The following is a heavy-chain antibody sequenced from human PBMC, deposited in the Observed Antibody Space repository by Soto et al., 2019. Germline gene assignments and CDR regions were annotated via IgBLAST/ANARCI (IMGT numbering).Heavy chain of an antibody. CDR2: IYYSGST. Sequence: SETLSLTCTVSGGSISSYYWSWIRQPPGKGLECIGYIYYSGSTNYNPSLKSRVTISVDTSKNQFSLKLSSVTAVDTAVYYCARAPRGNYGYPSYFDYWGQGTLVTSPQ. D-gene: IGHD3-10*01. CDR3: ARAPRGNYGYPSYFDY. J-gene: IGHJ4*02. CDR1: GGSISSYY. V-gene: IGHV4-59*01.